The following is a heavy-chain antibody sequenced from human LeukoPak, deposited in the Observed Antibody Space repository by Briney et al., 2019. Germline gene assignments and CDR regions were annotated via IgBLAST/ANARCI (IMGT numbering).Heavy chain of an antibody. D-gene: IGHD2-8*01. J-gene: IGHJ4*02. CDR1: GGSFSGYY. Sequence: PSETLSLTCAVYGGSFSGYYWSWIRQPPGKGLEWIGEINHSGSTNYNPSLKSRVTISVDTSKNQFSLKLSSVTAADTAVYYCARGFLMVYAPSRFDYWGQGTLVTVSS. CDR2: INHSGST. V-gene: IGHV4-34*01. CDR3: ARGFLMVYAPSRFDY.